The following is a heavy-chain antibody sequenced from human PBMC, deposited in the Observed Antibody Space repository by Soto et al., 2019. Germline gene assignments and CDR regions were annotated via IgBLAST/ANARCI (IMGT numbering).Heavy chain of an antibody. V-gene: IGHV1-3*01. CDR2: INAGNGNT. CDR3: ARDHLRGWFDP. CDR1: GYTFTSYA. Sequence: ASVKVSCKASGYTFTSYAMHWVRQAPGQRLEWMRWINAGNGNTKYSQKFQGRVTITRDTSASTAYMELSSLRSEDTAVYYCARDHLRGWFDPWGQGTLVTVSS. J-gene: IGHJ5*02.